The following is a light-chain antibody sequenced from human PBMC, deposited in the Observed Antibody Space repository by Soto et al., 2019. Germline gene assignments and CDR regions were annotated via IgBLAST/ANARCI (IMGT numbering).Light chain of an antibody. J-gene: IGKJ1*01. CDR1: QSIHTN. Sequence: ETVMTQSEATLSVSPGERATLSCRASQSIHTNLAWYQQKPGQPPRLLIYGASTRVTGIPTRFSGSGSGTHFPDPISSLQSEDFAGDYCQQYNNWPRTFGQGTKVEIK. V-gene: IGKV3-15*01. CDR3: QQYNNWPRT. CDR2: GAS.